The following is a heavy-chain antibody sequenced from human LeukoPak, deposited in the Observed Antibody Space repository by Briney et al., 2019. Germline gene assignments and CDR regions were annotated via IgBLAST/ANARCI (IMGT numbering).Heavy chain of an antibody. CDR3: ARAFKRYCSGGSCRDY. J-gene: IGHJ4*02. Sequence: SETLSLTCAVYGGSFSGYYWSWIRQPPGKGLDWIGEINHSGSTNYNPSLKSRVTISVDTSKNQFSLKLSSVTAADTAVYYCARAFKRYCSGGSCRDYWGQGTLVTVSS. V-gene: IGHV4-34*01. CDR1: GGSFSGYY. CDR2: INHSGST. D-gene: IGHD2-15*01.